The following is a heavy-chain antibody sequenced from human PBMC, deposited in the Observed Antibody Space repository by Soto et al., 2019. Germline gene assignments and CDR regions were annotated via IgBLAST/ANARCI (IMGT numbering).Heavy chain of an antibody. CDR1: GYTFTGYY. CDR2: INPNSGGT. CDR3: ARSPSXELRYFDWLFHYYGMDV. V-gene: IGHV1-2*02. J-gene: IGHJ6*02. Sequence: ASVKVSCKASGYTFTGYYMHWVRQAPGQGLEWMGWINPNSGGTNYAQKFQGRVTMTRDTSISTAYMELSRLRSDDTAVYYCARSPSXELRYFDWLFHYYGMDVWGQGTTVTVSS. D-gene: IGHD3-9*01.